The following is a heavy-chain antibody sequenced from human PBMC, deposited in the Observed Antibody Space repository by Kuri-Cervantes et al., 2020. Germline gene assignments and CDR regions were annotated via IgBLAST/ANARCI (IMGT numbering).Heavy chain of an antibody. CDR2: IWYDGSNK. V-gene: IGHV3-30*02. D-gene: IGHD2-21*02. CDR3: AKDMVTGDY. J-gene: IGHJ4*02. CDR1: GFTFSSYG. Sequence: GESLKISCAASGFTFSSYGMHWVRQAPGKGLEWVAVIWYDGSNKYYADSVKGRFTISRDNSKNTLYLQMNSLRAEDTAVYYCAKDMVTGDYWGQGTLVTVSS.